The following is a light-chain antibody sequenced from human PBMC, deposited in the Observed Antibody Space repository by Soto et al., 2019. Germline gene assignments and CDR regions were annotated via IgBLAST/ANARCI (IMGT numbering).Light chain of an antibody. J-gene: IGKJ1*01. V-gene: IGKV3-11*01. CDR1: QSVGTH. CDR3: QQRRYGPRT. CDR2: DAS. Sequence: IFLAQSPGTLSLSPGERATLSCRASQSVGTHLGWYQQKPGQAPRLLIYDASKRATGIPARFTGSGSGTDFSLTISSLEPEDFAVYYCQQRRYGPRTFGQGTKVEIK.